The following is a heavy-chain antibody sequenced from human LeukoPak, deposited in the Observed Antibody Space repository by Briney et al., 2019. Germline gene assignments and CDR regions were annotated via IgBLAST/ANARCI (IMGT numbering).Heavy chain of an antibody. CDR2: MNPNSGNT. CDR1: GYTFTSYD. V-gene: IGHV1-8*01. CDR3: ARGLPGYCSSTSCPALGYYYYMDV. D-gene: IGHD2-2*01. J-gene: IGHJ6*03. Sequence: GASVKVSCKASGYTFTSYDINWVRQATGQGLEWMGFMNPNSGNTAYAQKFQGRVTMTRDTSISTAYMELSSLRSEDTALYYCARGLPGYCSSTSCPALGYYYYMDVWGKGTTVTVSS.